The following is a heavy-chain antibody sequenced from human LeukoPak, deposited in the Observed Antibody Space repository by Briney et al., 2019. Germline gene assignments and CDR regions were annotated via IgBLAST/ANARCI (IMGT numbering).Heavy chain of an antibody. CDR2: IKQDGSEK. J-gene: IGHJ5*02. Sequence: GGSLRLSCAASGFTFSSYWMSWVRQAPGKGLEWVANIKQDGSEKYYVDSVKGRFTISRDNAKNSLYLQMNSLRAEDTAVYYCVRDIPITMVRGVIIGPWFDPWGQGTLVTVSS. CDR1: GFTFSSYW. V-gene: IGHV3-7*03. D-gene: IGHD3-10*01. CDR3: VRDIPITMVRGVIIGPWFDP.